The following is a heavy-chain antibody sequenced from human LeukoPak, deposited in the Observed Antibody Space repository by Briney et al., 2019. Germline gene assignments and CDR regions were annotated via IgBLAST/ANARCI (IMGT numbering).Heavy chain of an antibody. D-gene: IGHD4-17*01. CDR1: GYTFTGYY. CDR3: ARDLVPPPGYGDYWYFDL. CDR2: IIPIFGTA. V-gene: IGHV1-69*13. Sequence: ASVKVSCKASGYTFTGYYMHWVRQAPGQGLEWMGGIIPIFGTANYAQKFQGRVTITADESTSTAYMELSSLRSEDTAVYYCARDLVPPPGYGDYWYFDLWGRGTLVTVSS. J-gene: IGHJ2*01.